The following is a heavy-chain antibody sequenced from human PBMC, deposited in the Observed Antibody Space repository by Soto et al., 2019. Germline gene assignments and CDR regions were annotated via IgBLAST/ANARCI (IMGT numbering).Heavy chain of an antibody. CDR3: ARHGGSSSGEDYYGMDV. Sequence: GESLKISCKGSGYSFTSYWIGWVRQMPGKGLEWMGIIYPGDSDTRYSPSFQGQVTISADKSISTAYLQWSSLKASDTAMYHCARHGGSSSGEDYYGMDVWGQGTTVTVSS. D-gene: IGHD6-6*01. V-gene: IGHV5-51*01. J-gene: IGHJ6*02. CDR1: GYSFTSYW. CDR2: IYPGDSDT.